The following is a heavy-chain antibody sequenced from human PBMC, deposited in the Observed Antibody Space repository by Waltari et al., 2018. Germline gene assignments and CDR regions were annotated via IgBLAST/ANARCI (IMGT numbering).Heavy chain of an antibody. V-gene: IGHV3-53*02. CDR1: GFTVSSNY. CDR2: IYSGGST. Sequence: EVQLVETGGGLIQPGGSLRLSCAASGFTVSSNYMSWVRQAPGTGVEWVSVIYSGGSTYYADSVKGRFTISRDNSKNTLYLQMNSLRAEDTAVYYCARELMRDDAFDIWGQGTMVTVSS. J-gene: IGHJ3*02. CDR3: ARELMRDDAFDI.